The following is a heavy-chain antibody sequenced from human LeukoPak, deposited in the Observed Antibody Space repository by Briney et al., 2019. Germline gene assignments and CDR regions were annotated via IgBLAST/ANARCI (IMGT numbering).Heavy chain of an antibody. CDR1: GFTFSSYS. CDR3: AKTLVYDFWSGYPNYYFDY. V-gene: IGHV3-23*01. J-gene: IGHJ4*01. Sequence: GGSLRLSCAASGFTFSSYSMNWVHQAPGKGLEWVSAISGSGGSTYYADSVKGRFTISRDNSKNTLYLQMNSLRAEDTAVYYCAKTLVYDFWSGYPNYYFDYWGQGTLVTVSS. CDR2: ISGSGGST. D-gene: IGHD3-3*01.